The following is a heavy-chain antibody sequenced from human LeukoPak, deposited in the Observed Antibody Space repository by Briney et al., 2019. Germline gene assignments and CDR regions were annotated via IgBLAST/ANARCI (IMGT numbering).Heavy chain of an antibody. CDR3: ASGSFCTNGVCYKGFDY. J-gene: IGHJ4*02. CDR2: IKSDGSTT. Sequence: PGGSLRLSCAASGFTFSTSRMHWVRQAPGKGLVWVSRIKSDGSTTTYADSVKGRFTISRDNAKNTLFLQMNSLRAEDTAVYYCASGSFCTNGVCYKGFDYWGQGTLVSVSS. D-gene: IGHD2-8*01. V-gene: IGHV3-74*01. CDR1: GFTFSTSR.